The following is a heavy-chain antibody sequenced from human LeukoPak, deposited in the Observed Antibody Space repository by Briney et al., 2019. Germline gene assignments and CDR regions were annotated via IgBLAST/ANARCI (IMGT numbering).Heavy chain of an antibody. CDR1: GFAFCSYP. Sequence: PWGSLTLSCEAAGFAFCSYPMMWVRQAPGKGLEGGLGLIGGGGSSHYADSVNGRFTISRDNSNSTLYLQMNSLRDEDTAMYYCVRDRGYCSGGTCYALWDYWGQGTLVTGSS. D-gene: IGHD2-15*01. CDR3: VRDRGYCSGGTCYALWDY. CDR2: LIGGGGSS. J-gene: IGHJ4*02. V-gene: IGHV3-23*01.